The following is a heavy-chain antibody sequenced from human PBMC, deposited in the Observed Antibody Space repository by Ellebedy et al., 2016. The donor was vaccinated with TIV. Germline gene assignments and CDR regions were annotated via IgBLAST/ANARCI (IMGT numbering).Heavy chain of an antibody. CDR3: ARVGYCSSTSCYTDYYYGMDV. J-gene: IGHJ6*02. V-gene: IGHV5-10-1*01. CDR1: GYSFTSYW. Sequence: GGSLRLXCKGSGYSFTSYWISWVRQMPGKGLEWMGRIDPSDSYTNYSPSFQGHVTISADKSISTAYLQWSSLKASDTAMYYCARVGYCSSTSCYTDYYYGMDVWGQGTTVTVSS. D-gene: IGHD2-2*02. CDR2: IDPSDSYT.